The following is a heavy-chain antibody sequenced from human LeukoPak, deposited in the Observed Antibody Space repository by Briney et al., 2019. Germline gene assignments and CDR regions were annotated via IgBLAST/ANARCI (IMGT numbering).Heavy chain of an antibody. CDR1: GFAFGSEA. J-gene: IGHJ6*02. CDR2: ISPGGGTT. D-gene: IGHD6-19*01. V-gene: IGHV3-23*01. Sequence: GGSLRLSCAVSGFAFGSEAMSWVRQSPARGLEWVASISPGGGTTYYADYVKGRFTISRDNSKNTLYLQMNSLRAEDTAVYYCAKDTPIAVAGHYYYYGMDVWGQGTTVTVSS. CDR3: AKDTPIAVAGHYYYYGMDV.